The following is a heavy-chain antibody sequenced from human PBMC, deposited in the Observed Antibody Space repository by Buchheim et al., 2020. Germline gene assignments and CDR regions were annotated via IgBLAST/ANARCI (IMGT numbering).Heavy chain of an antibody. CDR1: GGSISSGDYY. CDR2: IYYSGST. CDR3: ARQKRFATIAGYYYGMDV. J-gene: IGHJ6*02. Sequence: QVQLQESGPGLVKPSQTLSLTCTVSGGSISSGDYYWSWIRQPPGKGLEWIGYIYYSGSTNYNPSLKSRVTISVETSKNQFSLKLSSVTAADTAVYYCARQKRFATIAGYYYGMDVWGQGTT. D-gene: IGHD2-21*01. V-gene: IGHV4-61*08.